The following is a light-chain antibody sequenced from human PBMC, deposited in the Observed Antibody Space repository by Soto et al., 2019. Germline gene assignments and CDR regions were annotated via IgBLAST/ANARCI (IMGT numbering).Light chain of an antibody. Sequence: QSALTQPRSVSGSPGRSVTISCAGASSDIGTYNYVSWYQQHPGKAPKLLIFDVSSRPSGVPDRFSGSKSGNTASLTISGLQAEDEADYYCCSHADIYTWVFGGGTKLTVL. CDR2: DVS. V-gene: IGLV2-11*01. CDR3: CSHADIYTWV. CDR1: SSDIGTYNY. J-gene: IGLJ3*02.